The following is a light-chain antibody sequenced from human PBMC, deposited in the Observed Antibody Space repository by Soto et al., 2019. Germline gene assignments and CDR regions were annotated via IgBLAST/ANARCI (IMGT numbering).Light chain of an antibody. V-gene: IGLV2-14*01. Sequence: QSVLTQAASVSGSPGQSLTISCTGTCTAIGAYDYVSWFQQHPGKAPKLMISEVNNQPSGVSNRFSGSKSGNTAYLTITGLQAEDEAEYFCFPFTTTSTHVFGTRTKVTVL. CDR3: FPFTTTSTHV. CDR2: EVN. CDR1: CTAIGAYDY. J-gene: IGLJ1*01.